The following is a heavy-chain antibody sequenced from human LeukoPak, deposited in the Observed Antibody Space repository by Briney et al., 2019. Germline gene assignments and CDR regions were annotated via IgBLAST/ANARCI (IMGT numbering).Heavy chain of an antibody. V-gene: IGHV4-59*08. CDR3: AGTYLFNISGHYVGGNAFDI. D-gene: IGHD3-22*01. J-gene: IGHJ3*02. CDR2: IYYTGST. Sequence: PSETLSLTCTVSGGSLSSYYWSWIRQPPGKGLEWIGDIYYTGSTESNPSLKSRVTISVDMSKNQFSLKLSSVSAADTAAYYWAGTYLFNISGHYVGGNAFDIWGQGTMVSVSS. CDR1: GGSLSSYY.